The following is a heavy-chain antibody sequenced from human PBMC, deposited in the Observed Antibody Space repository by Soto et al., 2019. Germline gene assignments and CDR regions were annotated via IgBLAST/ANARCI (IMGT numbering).Heavy chain of an antibody. CDR2: ISYDGSNK. CDR1: GFSFSTYA. D-gene: IGHD3-9*01. V-gene: IGHV3-30-3*01. Sequence: QVQLVESGGGVVQPGRSLRLSCAASGFSFSTYAMHWVRQAPGKGLEWVAVISYDGSNKYYADSVKGRFTISRDNSKNPLYLQMNRLRTEDTAVYYCARDLYGTGGMGVWGQGTTVTVSS. CDR3: ARDLYGTGGMGV. J-gene: IGHJ6*02.